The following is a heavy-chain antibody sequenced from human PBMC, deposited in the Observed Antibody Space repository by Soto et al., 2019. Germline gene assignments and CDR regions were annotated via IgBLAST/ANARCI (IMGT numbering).Heavy chain of an antibody. CDR2: ISFDGSKK. CDR3: SRDLGYCSSTSCYANYRYYYGLDV. V-gene: IGHV3-30-3*01. Sequence: ESGGGVVQPGRSLTLSCAVSGFTFSSYAFHWVRQAPGKRLEWVAVISFDGSKKYYADSVRGRFTISRDNSKSTLYLQMNSLRAEDTAVYYCSRDLGYCSSTSCYANYRYYYGLDVWGQGTTVTVSS. D-gene: IGHD2-2*01. J-gene: IGHJ6*02. CDR1: GFTFSSYA.